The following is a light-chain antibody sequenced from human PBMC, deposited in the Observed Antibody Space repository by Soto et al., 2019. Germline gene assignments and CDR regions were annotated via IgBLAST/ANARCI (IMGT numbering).Light chain of an antibody. V-gene: IGLV1-51*01. CDR2: DNN. CDR1: SSNIGNNY. Sequence: QSVLTQPPSVSAAPGQKVTISCSGSSSNIGNNYVSWYQQLPGTAPKLLIYDNNKRPSGIPDRFSGSKSGTSATLGITGLQTGDEADYYCGTLDSSLSVVFGGGTQLTVL. CDR3: GTLDSSLSVV. J-gene: IGLJ2*01.